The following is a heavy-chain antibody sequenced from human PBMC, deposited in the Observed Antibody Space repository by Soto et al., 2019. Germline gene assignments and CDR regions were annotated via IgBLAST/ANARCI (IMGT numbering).Heavy chain of an antibody. V-gene: IGHV4-61*01. Sequence: SETLSLTCTVSGGSVSSGSYYWSWIRQPPGKGLEWIGYIYYSGSTNYNPSLKSRVTISVDTSKNQFSLKLSSVTAADTAVYYCAREDVYYYYYGMDVWGQGTTVTVSS. CDR1: GGSVSSGSYY. CDR3: AREDVYYYYYGMDV. CDR2: IYYSGST. J-gene: IGHJ6*02.